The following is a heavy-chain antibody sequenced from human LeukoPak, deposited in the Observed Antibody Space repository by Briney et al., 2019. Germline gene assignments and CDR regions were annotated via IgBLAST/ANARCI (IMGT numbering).Heavy chain of an antibody. D-gene: IGHD5-24*01. J-gene: IGHJ3*01. Sequence: GGSLRLSCAASGFTFSSYEMNWVRQAPGKGLEWVSYISSSGSTIYYADSVKGRFTISRDNAKNSLYLQMNSLRAEDTAVYYCARVPGWDGYGRTFDVWGQGTMVTVSS. CDR1: GFTFSSYE. CDR3: ARVPGWDGYGRTFDV. CDR2: ISSSGSTI. V-gene: IGHV3-48*03.